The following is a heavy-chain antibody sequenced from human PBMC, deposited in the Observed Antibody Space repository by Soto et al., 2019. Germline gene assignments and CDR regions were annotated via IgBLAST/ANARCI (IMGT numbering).Heavy chain of an antibody. V-gene: IGHV4-30-2*01. J-gene: IGHJ4*02. CDR3: VRGGSPNYFDY. CDR1: GGSISSAGFS. Sequence: QLQLQESGSGLVKPSQTLSLTCAVSGGSISSAGFSWNWIRQPPGKSLEWIGYIYHTGRSYYNPSLTSRVSMSVDRSKNQFSLKLTSVTAAETARYYCVRGGSPNYFDYWGQGGLVTVSS. CDR2: IYHTGRS. D-gene: IGHD3-10*01.